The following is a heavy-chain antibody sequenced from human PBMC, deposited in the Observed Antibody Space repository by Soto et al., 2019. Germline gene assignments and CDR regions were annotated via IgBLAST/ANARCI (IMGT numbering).Heavy chain of an antibody. J-gene: IGHJ6*02. Sequence: QITLKESGPPLVKPTQTLTLTCTFSGFSLSTSGVGVGWIRQPPGKALEWLALIYWNDDKRYSPSLKSRLTITKDTSKNQVVLTMTNMDPVDTATYYCARIAARPGYYYYGMDVWGQGTTVTVSS. V-gene: IGHV2-5*01. CDR2: IYWNDDK. CDR3: ARIAARPGYYYYGMDV. D-gene: IGHD6-6*01. CDR1: GFSLSTSGVG.